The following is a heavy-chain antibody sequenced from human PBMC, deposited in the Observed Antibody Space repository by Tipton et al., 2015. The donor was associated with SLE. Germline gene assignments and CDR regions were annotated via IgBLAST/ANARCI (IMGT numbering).Heavy chain of an antibody. CDR1: GGSFNPYY. V-gene: IGHV4-34*01. CDR2: ISHNGNT. J-gene: IGHJ1*01. Sequence: TLSLTCAVYGGSFNPYYWTWIRQPPGKGLEWIGEISHNGNTNYNPSLKSRVTISVDTSKNQFSLKLSSVTAADTAVYYCARGPRALYSYGQYFQHWGQGTLVTVSS. CDR3: ARGPRALYSYGQYFQH. D-gene: IGHD5-18*01.